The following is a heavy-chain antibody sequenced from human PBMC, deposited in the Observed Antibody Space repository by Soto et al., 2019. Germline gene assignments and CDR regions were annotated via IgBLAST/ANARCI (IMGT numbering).Heavy chain of an antibody. V-gene: IGHV1-69*13. CDR3: ARALVLGYCSGGSCFDNWFDP. CDR1: GGTFSSYA. Sequence: SVKVSCKASGGTFSSYAISWVRQAPGQGLEWMGGIIPIFGTANYAQKFQGRVTITADESTSTAYMELSSLRSEDTAVYYCARALVLGYCSGGSCFDNWFDPWGQGTLVTVS. CDR2: IIPIFGTA. D-gene: IGHD2-15*01. J-gene: IGHJ5*02.